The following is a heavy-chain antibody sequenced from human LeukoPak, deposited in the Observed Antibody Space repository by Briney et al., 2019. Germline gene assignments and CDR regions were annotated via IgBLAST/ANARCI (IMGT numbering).Heavy chain of an antibody. Sequence: GGSLRLSCEASGFTFRSYAMSWVRQAPGKGLERVSGFSGSGGSTYYADSVKGRFTISRDNSRNTLYLQMNSLRAEDTAVYYCANPRDRGYYFYFDYWGQGTLVTASS. CDR3: ANPRDRGYYFYFDY. CDR1: GFTFRSYA. CDR2: FSGSGGST. J-gene: IGHJ4*02. D-gene: IGHD3-22*01. V-gene: IGHV3-23*01.